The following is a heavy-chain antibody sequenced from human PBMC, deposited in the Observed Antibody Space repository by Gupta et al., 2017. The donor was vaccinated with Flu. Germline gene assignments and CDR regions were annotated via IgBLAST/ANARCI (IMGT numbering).Heavy chain of an antibody. CDR3: ARRYGSTLWDFDP. CDR2: MSYDGSNK. V-gene: IGHV3-30*03. D-gene: IGHD6-13*01. J-gene: IGHJ5*02. CDR1: FSSYG. Sequence: FSSYGMDWVRQAPGKGLEWVAVMSYDGSNKYYADSVKGRFTISRDNSKNTLYLHMNSLRAEDTAVYYCARRYGSTLWDFDPWGQGTLVTVSS.